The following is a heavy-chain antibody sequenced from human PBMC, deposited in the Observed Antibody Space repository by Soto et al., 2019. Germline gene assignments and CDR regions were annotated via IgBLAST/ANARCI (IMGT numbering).Heavy chain of an antibody. V-gene: IGHV3-30-3*01. D-gene: IGHD3-10*01. J-gene: IGHJ6*02. CDR1: GFTFSSYA. CDR2: ISYDGSNK. Sequence: SLRLSCAASGFTFSSYAMHWVRQAPGKGLEWVAVISYDGSNKYYADSVKGRFTISRDNSKNTLYLQMNSLRAEDTAVYYCAREGLWFGELLYLDYYYYGMDVWGQGTTVTVSS. CDR3: AREGLWFGELLYLDYYYYGMDV.